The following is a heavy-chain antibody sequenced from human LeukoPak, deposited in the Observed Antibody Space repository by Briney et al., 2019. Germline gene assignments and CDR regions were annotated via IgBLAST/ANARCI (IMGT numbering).Heavy chain of an antibody. D-gene: IGHD3-3*01. V-gene: IGHV3-21*01. CDR3: ARDEYYDFWSGYYPAFDY. J-gene: IGHJ4*02. Sequence: TGGSLRLSCAASGFTFSSYSMNWVRQAPGKGLEWVSSISSSSSYIYYADSVKGRFTISRDNAKNSLYLQMNSLRAEDTAVYYCARDEYYDFWSGYYPAFDYWGQGTLVTVSS. CDR1: GFTFSSYS. CDR2: ISSSSSYI.